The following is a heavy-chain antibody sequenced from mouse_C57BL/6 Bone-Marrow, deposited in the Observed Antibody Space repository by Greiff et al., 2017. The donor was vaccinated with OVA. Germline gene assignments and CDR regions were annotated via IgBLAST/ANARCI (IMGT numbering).Heavy chain of an antibody. CDR3: ASAYSLYYFDY. J-gene: IGHJ2*01. CDR1: GYTFTSYG. V-gene: IGHV1-81*01. CDR2: IYPRSGNT. D-gene: IGHD2-10*01. Sequence: QVQLQQSGAELARPGASVKLSCKASGYTFTSYGISWVKQRTGQGLEWIGEIYPRSGNTYYNEKFKGKATLTADKSSSTAYMELRSLTSEDSAVYFCASAYSLYYFDYWGQGTTLTVSS.